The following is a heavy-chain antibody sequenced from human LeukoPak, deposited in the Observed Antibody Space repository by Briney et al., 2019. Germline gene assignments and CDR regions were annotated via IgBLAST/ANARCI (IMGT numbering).Heavy chain of an antibody. CDR2: IYSGGST. Sequence: GGSLRLSRAASGFTVSSNYMSWVRQAPGKGLEWVSVIYSGGSTYYADSMKGRFTISRHNSKNTLYLQMNSLRAEDTAVYYCARSPTAVGSYFDYWGQGTLVTVSS. D-gene: IGHD3-10*01. J-gene: IGHJ4*02. CDR3: ARSPTAVGSYFDY. CDR1: GFTVSSNY. V-gene: IGHV3-53*04.